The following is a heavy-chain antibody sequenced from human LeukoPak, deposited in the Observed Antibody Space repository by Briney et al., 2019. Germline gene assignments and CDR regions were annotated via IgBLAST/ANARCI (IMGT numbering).Heavy chain of an antibody. J-gene: IGHJ4*02. D-gene: IGHD4-17*01. Sequence: PGGSLRLSCAASGFTFSSYGMHWVRQAPGKGLEWVAVISYDGSNKYYADSVKGRFTISRDNFKNTLYLQMNSLRAEDTAVYYCARDGATAGTVTTHPSDYWGQGTLVTVSS. CDR1: GFTFSSYG. V-gene: IGHV3-30*19. CDR3: ARDGATAGTVTTHPSDY. CDR2: ISYDGSNK.